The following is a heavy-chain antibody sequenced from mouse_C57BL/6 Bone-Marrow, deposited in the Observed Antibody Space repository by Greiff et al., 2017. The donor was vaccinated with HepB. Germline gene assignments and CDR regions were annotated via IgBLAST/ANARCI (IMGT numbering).Heavy chain of an antibody. D-gene: IGHD1-1*01. CDR2: INPSSGYT. CDR3: ARYYYGSPLYFDV. CDR1: GYTFTSYT. J-gene: IGHJ1*03. Sequence: QVQLKESGAELARPGASVKMSCKASGYTFTSYTMHWVKQRPGQGLEWIGYINPSSGYTKYNQKFKDKATLTADKSSSTAYMQLSSLTSEDSAVYYCARYYYGSPLYFDVWGTGTTVTVSS. V-gene: IGHV1-4*01.